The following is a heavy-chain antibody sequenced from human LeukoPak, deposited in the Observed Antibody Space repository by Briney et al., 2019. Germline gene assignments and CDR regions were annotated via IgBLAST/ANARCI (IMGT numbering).Heavy chain of an antibody. CDR1: GFTFSSYS. D-gene: IGHD5-18*01. V-gene: IGHV3-33*08. CDR2: IWYDGSNK. CDR3: AREDGYSYGYVDY. Sequence: GGSLRLSCAASGFTFSSYSMNWVRQAPGKGLEWVAVIWYDGSNKYYADSVKGRFTISRDNSKNTLYLQMNSLRAEDTAVYYCAREDGYSYGYVDYWGQGTLVTVSS. J-gene: IGHJ4*02.